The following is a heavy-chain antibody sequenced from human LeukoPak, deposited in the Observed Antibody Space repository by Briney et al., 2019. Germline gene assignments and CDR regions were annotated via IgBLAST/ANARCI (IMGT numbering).Heavy chain of an antibody. Sequence: ASVKVSCKASGYTFTSYDINWVRQPTGQGLEWMGWMNPNSGNTGYAQKFQGRVTMTRNTSISTAYMELSSLRSEDTAVYYCARRRAVLWFGELLRGNNWFDPWGQGTLATVSS. CDR2: MNPNSGNT. CDR3: ARRRAVLWFGELLRGNNWFDP. D-gene: IGHD3-10*01. V-gene: IGHV1-8*01. CDR1: GYTFTSYD. J-gene: IGHJ5*02.